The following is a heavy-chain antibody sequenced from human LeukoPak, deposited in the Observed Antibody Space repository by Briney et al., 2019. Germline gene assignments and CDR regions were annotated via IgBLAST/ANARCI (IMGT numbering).Heavy chain of an antibody. CDR1: GGSFSGYY. V-gene: IGHV4-34*01. D-gene: IGHD3-10*01. CDR2: INHSGST. CDR3: ARGEGRLLSRTMVRGAARFDP. J-gene: IGHJ5*02. Sequence: PSETLSLTCAVYGGSFSGYYWSWIRQPPGKGLEWIGEINHSGSTNYNPSLKSRVTISVDTSKNQFSLKLSSVTAADTAVYYCARGEGRLLSRTMVRGAARFDPWGQGTLVTVSS.